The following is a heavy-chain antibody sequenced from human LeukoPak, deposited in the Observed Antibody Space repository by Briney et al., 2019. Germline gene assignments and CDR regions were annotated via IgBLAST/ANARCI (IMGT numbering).Heavy chain of an antibody. V-gene: IGHV3-21*04. Sequence: GGSLRLSCAASGFTFSSYSMNWFRQAPGKGLEWVSSISSSSLYIYYADSVKGRFTISRDNAKNSLDLQMNSLRAEDTGVYYCAKDSGWIQFIEWGQGTSVTVSS. D-gene: IGHD5-24*01. CDR2: ISSSSLYI. J-gene: IGHJ4*02. CDR1: GFTFSSYS. CDR3: AKDSGWIQFIE.